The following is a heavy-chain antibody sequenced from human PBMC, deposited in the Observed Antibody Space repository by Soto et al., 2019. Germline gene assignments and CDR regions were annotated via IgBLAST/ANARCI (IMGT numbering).Heavy chain of an antibody. CDR2: IYYSGST. CDR1: GGSISSGDYY. J-gene: IGHJ4*02. Sequence: PSATLSLTCTVSGGSISSGDYYWSWVRQPPGKGLEWIGYIYYSGSTNYNPSLKSRVTISVDTSKNQFSLKLSSVTAADTAVYYCARSDGRYWGQGTLVTVSS. V-gene: IGHV4-61*08. CDR3: ARSDGRY.